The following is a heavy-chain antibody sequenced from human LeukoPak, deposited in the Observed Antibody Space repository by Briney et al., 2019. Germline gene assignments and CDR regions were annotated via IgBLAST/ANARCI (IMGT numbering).Heavy chain of an antibody. V-gene: IGHV4-39*01. CDR3: ARRVATSGNFFDY. J-gene: IGHJ4*02. CDR1: GTISISNYY. Sequence: SETLSLTCTGGTISISNYYWGWIRQLPGKGLEWIGSIYHSGATFYNPSLQSRVTISVDTSRNQFSLKLTSVTAADTAVYYCARRVATSGNFFDYWGPGTLVTVS. D-gene: IGHD3-3*01. CDR2: IYHSGAT.